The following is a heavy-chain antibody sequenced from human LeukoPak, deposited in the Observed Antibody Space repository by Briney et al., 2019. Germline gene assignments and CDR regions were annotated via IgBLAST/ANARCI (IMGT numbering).Heavy chain of an antibody. J-gene: IGHJ4*02. D-gene: IGHD3-16*02. CDR2: FDPEDGET. Sequence: GASVKVSCKVSGYTLTELSMHWVRQAPGKGLEWMGGFDPEDGETIYAQRFQGRVTMTEDTSTDTAYMELRSLRSDDTAVYYCARVQPGLRLGELSSHGYFDYWGQGTLVTVSS. V-gene: IGHV1-24*01. CDR1: GYTLTELS. CDR3: ARVQPGLRLGELSSHGYFDY.